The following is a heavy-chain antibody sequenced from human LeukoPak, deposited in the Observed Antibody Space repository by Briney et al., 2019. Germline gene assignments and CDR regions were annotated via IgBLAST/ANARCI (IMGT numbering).Heavy chain of an antibody. CDR2: INGAGSSI. Sequence: GGSLRLSCAASGFTFSSYWMHWVRQTPGKGLVWVSRINGAGSSISYADSVKGGVTISRDNAKNTLCLQMNNLRAEDTAVYYCARGGDYKNDYWGQGTLVTVSS. CDR1: GFTFSSYW. J-gene: IGHJ4*02. D-gene: IGHD4-17*01. V-gene: IGHV3-74*01. CDR3: ARGGDYKNDY.